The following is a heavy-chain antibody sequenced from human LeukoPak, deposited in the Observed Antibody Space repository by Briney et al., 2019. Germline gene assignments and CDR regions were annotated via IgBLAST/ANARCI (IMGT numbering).Heavy chain of an antibody. J-gene: IGHJ5*02. V-gene: IGHV1-18*04. D-gene: IGHD5-18*01. Sequence: ASVKVSCKASGYTFTGYYMHWVRQAPGQGLEWMGWISAYNGNTNYAQKLQGRVTMTTDTSTSTAYMELRSLRSDDTAVYYCARMAYSYKTNWFDPWGQGTLVTVSS. CDR2: ISAYNGNT. CDR3: ARMAYSYKTNWFDP. CDR1: GYTFTGYY.